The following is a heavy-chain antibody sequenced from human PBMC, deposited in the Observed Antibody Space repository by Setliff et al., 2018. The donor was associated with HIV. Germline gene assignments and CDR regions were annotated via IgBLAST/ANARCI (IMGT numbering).Heavy chain of an antibody. J-gene: IGHJ3*02. D-gene: IGHD1-26*01. CDR1: GFTSSPFW. Sequence: GGSLRLSCAASGFTSSPFWMHWVRQAPGKGLVWVSHMNSDGSTTTYADSVRGRFTISRDNAKNTLYLQMNSLRADDTAVYYCARDRGRPDAFDIWGQGTMVTVSS. V-gene: IGHV3-74*01. CDR3: ARDRGRPDAFDI. CDR2: MNSDGSTT.